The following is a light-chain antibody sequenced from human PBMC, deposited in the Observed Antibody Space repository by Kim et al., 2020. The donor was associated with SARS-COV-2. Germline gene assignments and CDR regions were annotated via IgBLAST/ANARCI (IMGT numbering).Light chain of an antibody. CDR2: EVS. CDR3: SSYGGSDNFGI. CDR1: VSDVGGYNF. V-gene: IGLV2-8*01. Sequence: QSVTLSCTGTVSDVGGYNFVSWYQQHPGKAPKLIIYEVSRWPSGVPDRFSGSKSGNTASLTVSGLQAEDDADYYCSSYGGSDNFGIFGGGTKLTVL. J-gene: IGLJ2*01.